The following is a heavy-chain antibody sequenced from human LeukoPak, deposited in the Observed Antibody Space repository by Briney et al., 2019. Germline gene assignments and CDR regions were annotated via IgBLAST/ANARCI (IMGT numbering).Heavy chain of an antibody. CDR1: GFTFSSYG. CDR3: ARDEDLGEGYSDY. J-gene: IGHJ4*02. Sequence: PGGSLRLSCAASGFTFSSYGMHWVRQAPGKGLEWVAVIWYDGSNKYYADSVKGRFTISRDNSKNTLYLQMNSLRAEDTAVYYCARDEDLGEGYSDYWGQGTLVTVSS. CDR2: IWYDGSNK. D-gene: IGHD3-10*01. V-gene: IGHV3-33*01.